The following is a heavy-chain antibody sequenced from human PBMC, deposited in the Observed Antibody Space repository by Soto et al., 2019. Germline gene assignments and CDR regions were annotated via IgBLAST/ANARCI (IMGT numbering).Heavy chain of an antibody. Sequence: GGCLRLSCAASGFTFSNAWMSWVRQAPGKGLEWVGRIKSKTDGGTTDYAAPVKGRFTISRDDSKNTLYLQMNSLKTEHSAVYQCTTVRWIQLWTXWRQVTRVTVS. CDR1: GFTFSNAW. V-gene: IGHV3-15*01. CDR2: IKSKTDGGTT. J-gene: IGHJ4*02. CDR3: TTVRWIQLWTX. D-gene: IGHD5-18*01.